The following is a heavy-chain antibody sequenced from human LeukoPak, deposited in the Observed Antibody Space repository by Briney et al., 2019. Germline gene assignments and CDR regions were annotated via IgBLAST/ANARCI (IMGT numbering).Heavy chain of an antibody. V-gene: IGHV1-8*01. D-gene: IGHD2-2*01. CDR1: GYTFTSYD. Sequence: ASVKVSCKASGYTFTSYDINWVRQATGQGLEWMGWMNPNSGNTGYAQKFQGRVTMTRNTSISTAYMELSSLRSEDTAVYYCARDVRVCSSTSCYGTDFDYWGQGTLVTVSS. CDR3: ARDVRVCSSTSCYGTDFDY. CDR2: MNPNSGNT. J-gene: IGHJ4*02.